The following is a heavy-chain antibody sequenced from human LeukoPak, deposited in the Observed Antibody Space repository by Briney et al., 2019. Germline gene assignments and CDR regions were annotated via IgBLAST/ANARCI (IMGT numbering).Heavy chain of an antibody. D-gene: IGHD3-3*01. CDR1: GGSISSYY. Sequence: PSETLSLTCTVSGGSISSYYWSWTRQPPGKGLEWIGYIYYSGSTNYNPSLKSRVTISVDTSKNQFSLKLSSVTAADTAVYYCAREAYYDSTYYYGMDVWGQGTTVTVSS. CDR2: IYYSGST. V-gene: IGHV4-59*01. CDR3: AREAYYDSTYYYGMDV. J-gene: IGHJ6*02.